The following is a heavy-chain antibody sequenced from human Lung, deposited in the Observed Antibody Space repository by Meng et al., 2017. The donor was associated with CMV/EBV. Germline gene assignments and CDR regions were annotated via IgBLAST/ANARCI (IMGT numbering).Heavy chain of an antibody. Sequence: QVQPQEPGPGLVKPSGTLSLTCAVSGGSIRSSNWWSWVRQPPGKGLEWIGEIYHSGSTNYNPSLKSRVTISVDKSKNQFSLKLSSVTAADTAVYYCASFPPPGKQWLVTDYWGQGTLVTVSS. V-gene: IGHV4-4*02. J-gene: IGHJ4*02. CDR3: ASFPPPGKQWLVTDY. D-gene: IGHD6-19*01. CDR2: IYHSGST. CDR1: GGSIRSSNW.